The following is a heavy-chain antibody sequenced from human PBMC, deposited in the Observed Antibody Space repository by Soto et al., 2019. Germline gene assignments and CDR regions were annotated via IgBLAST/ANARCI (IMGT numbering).Heavy chain of an antibody. Sequence: GASVKVSCKAFGYTFTSYAIHWVRQAPGQRLEWMGWINAGNGNTKYSQKFQGRVTITRDTSASTAYMELTSLRSEDTAVYYCARDLEHGIQDYWGQGTLVTVSS. CDR3: ARDLEHGIQDY. CDR2: INAGNGNT. CDR1: GYTFTSYA. V-gene: IGHV1-3*01. J-gene: IGHJ4*02. D-gene: IGHD1-20*01.